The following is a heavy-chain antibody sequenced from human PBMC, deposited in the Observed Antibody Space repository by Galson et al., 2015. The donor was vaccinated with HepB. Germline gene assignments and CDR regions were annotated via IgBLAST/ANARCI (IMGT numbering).Heavy chain of an antibody. CDR2: INSNTGGP. CDR1: GYTFTDNS. CDR3: ARVMRTEGVTYWYFDF. V-gene: IGHV1-2*06. J-gene: IGHJ2*01. D-gene: IGHD2-21*02. Sequence: SVKVSCKATGYTFTDNSIHWIRQAPGQGLGWTGRINSNTGGPNYAHKLQGRVTMTRDTSIGTAYMELSGLTSDDSAVYYCARVMRTEGVTYWYFDFWGRGTLVTVSS.